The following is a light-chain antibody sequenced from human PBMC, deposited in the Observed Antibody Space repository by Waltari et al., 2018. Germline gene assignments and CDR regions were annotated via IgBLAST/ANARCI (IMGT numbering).Light chain of an antibody. CDR1: SSNIGAGYD. Sequence: QSVLTQPPSVSGAPGQRVTISCTGSSSNIGAGYDVHWYQQLPGTAPKLLISGNSNRPSGGPDRFSGSKSGTSAALAITGLQAEDEADYYCQSYDSSLSGSVVFGGGTKLTVL. J-gene: IGLJ2*01. V-gene: IGLV1-40*01. CDR3: QSYDSSLSGSVV. CDR2: GNS.